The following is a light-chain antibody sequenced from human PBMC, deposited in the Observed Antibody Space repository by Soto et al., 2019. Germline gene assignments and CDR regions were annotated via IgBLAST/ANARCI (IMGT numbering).Light chain of an antibody. CDR3: QKFNTATRT. CDR1: QDISVY. V-gene: IGKV1-27*01. J-gene: IGKJ5*01. CDR2: SAS. Sequence: DIQMTQSPSSLSASVGDRVTITCRASQDISVYLAWYQQKPGKVPKLLIYSASTLQSGVPSRFSGSGSGTDFTLTIRSLQPEDVATYYCQKFNTATRTFGQGTRLEIK.